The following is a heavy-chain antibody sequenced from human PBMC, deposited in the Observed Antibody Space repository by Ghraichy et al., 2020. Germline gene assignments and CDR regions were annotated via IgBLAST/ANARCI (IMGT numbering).Heavy chain of an antibody. CDR2: ISSSSSTI. CDR3: ARVRKAYCGGDCYRYGMDV. CDR1: GFTFSSYS. J-gene: IGHJ6*02. V-gene: IGHV3-48*02. D-gene: IGHD2-21*02. Sequence: GGSLRLSCAASGFTFSSYSMNWVRQAPGKGLEWVSYISSSSSTIYYADSVKGRFTISRDNAKNSLYLQMNSLRDEDTAVYYCARVRKAYCGGDCYRYGMDVWGQGTTVTVSS.